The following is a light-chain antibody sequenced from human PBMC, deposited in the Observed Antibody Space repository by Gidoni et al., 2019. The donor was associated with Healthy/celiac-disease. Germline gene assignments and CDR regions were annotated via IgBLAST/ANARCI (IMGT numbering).Light chain of an antibody. V-gene: IGLV2-14*01. J-gene: IGLJ1*01. CDR1: SSDVGGYNY. CDR3: SSYTSGSTYV. Sequence: QSALTQPASVSGSPGQSITISCTGTSSDVGGYNYVSWYQQHPGKAPKLMIYDVSNRPSGVSNSFSGSKSGNTASLTISGLQAEDETDYYCSSYTSGSTYVFGTGTKVTVL. CDR2: DVS.